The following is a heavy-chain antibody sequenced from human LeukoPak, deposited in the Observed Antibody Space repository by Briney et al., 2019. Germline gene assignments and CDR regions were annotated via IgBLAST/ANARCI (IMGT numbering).Heavy chain of an antibody. CDR2: ISYDGSNK. CDR1: GFIFSSYS. J-gene: IGHJ4*02. V-gene: IGHV3-30*03. Sequence: GGSLRLSCAAAGFIFSSYSMHWVRQAPGKGLEWVAVISYDGSNKYYPDSVRGRFTISRDSAKNTVYLQMNSLRAEDSAVYYCARGGDGAIDYWGQGTLVTVSS. D-gene: IGHD4-17*01. CDR3: ARGGDGAIDY.